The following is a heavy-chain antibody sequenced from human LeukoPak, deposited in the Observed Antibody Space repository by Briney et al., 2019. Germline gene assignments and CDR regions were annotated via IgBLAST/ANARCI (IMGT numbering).Heavy chain of an antibody. CDR3: ARRVAVARRDAFDI. CDR2: IKEDGSEK. J-gene: IGHJ3*02. Sequence: PGGSLRLSCAASGFTFSNSWMGWVRQDPGNGLEWVANIKEDGSEKYYMDSVKGRFTISRDNAKNSLFLQMNSLRAEDTAVYYCARRVAVARRDAFDIWGQGTMVTVSS. CDR1: GFTFSNSW. D-gene: IGHD6-19*01. V-gene: IGHV3-7*03.